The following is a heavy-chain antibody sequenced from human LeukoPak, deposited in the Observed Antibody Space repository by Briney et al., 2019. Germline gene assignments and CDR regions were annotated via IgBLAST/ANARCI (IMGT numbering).Heavy chain of an antibody. V-gene: IGHV4-39*07. D-gene: IGHD3-3*01. CDR3: ATILRFLEWFQADY. CDR2: IYYSGST. Sequence: PSETLSLTCTVSGGSISSSSYYWGWIRQPPGKGLEWIGSIYYSGSTYYNPSLKSRVTISVDTSKNQFSLKLSSVTAADTAVYYCATILRFLEWFQADYWGQGTLVTVSS. CDR1: GGSISSSSYY. J-gene: IGHJ4*02.